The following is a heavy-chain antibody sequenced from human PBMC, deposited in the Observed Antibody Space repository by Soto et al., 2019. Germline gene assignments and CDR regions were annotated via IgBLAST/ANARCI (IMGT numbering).Heavy chain of an antibody. D-gene: IGHD4-17*01. V-gene: IGHV3-23*01. J-gene: IGHJ1*01. Sequence: EVQLLESGGGLVQPGGSLRLSCAASGFTFSSYALRWVRQAPGKWLAWVSANSGSGGSIYYADSVKGRFTISRDNSKNTLYLQMNSLRAEDTAVYYCAKDFVRGDSAEYFQHWGQVTLVTVSS. CDR3: AKDFVRGDSAEYFQH. CDR1: GFTFSSYA. CDR2: NSGSGGSI.